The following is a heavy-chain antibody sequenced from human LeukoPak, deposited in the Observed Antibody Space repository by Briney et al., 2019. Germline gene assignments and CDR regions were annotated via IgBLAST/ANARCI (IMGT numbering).Heavy chain of an antibody. J-gene: IGHJ4*02. CDR1: GGSISSYY. CDR3: ARVLSDDYGGKEYYFDY. D-gene: IGHD4-23*01. V-gene: IGHV4-59*01. CDR2: IYYSGST. Sequence: PSETLSLTCTVSGGSISSYYWSWIRRPPGKGLEWIGYIYYSGSTNYNPSLKSRVTISVDTSKNQFSLKLSSVTAADTAVYYCARVLSDDYGGKEYYFDYWGQGTLVTVSS.